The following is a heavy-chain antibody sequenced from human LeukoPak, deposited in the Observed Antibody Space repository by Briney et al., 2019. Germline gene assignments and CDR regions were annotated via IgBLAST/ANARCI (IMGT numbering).Heavy chain of an antibody. D-gene: IGHD3-22*01. CDR1: GGSITSGDYY. V-gene: IGHV4-30-4*01. Sequence: SETLSLTCTVSGGSITSGDYYWSWLRQPPGKGLEWIAYMYYSGSTYYNPSLKSRVTMSADTSKNQFSLKLSSVTAADTAVYYCARPYYYDSRIDPRGQGTLVTVSS. J-gene: IGHJ5*02. CDR2: MYYSGST. CDR3: ARPYYYDSRIDP.